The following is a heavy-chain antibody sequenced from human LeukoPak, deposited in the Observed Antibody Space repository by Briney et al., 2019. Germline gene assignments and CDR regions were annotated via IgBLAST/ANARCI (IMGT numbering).Heavy chain of an antibody. CDR2: IYYSGST. CDR3: ATVVVTANFGGRDSYYFDY. D-gene: IGHD2-21*02. CDR1: GGSISSSSYY. V-gene: IGHV4-39*07. Sequence: PSETLSLTCTVSGGSISSSSYYWGWIRQPPGKGLEWIGSIYYSGSTYYNPSLKSRVTISVDTSKNQFSLKLSSVTAADTAVYYCATVVVTANFGGRDSYYFDYWGQGTLVTVSS. J-gene: IGHJ4*02.